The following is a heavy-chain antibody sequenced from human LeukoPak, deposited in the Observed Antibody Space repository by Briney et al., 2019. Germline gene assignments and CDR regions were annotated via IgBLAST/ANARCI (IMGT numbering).Heavy chain of an antibody. D-gene: IGHD1-26*01. Sequence: GGSLRLSCAASGFIFDDYGMSWVRQAPGKELEWVSGINWNGGSTGYADSVKGRFTISRDNAKNSLYLQMNSLRAEDTALYYCARAHYSGSFGYWGQGTLVTVSS. V-gene: IGHV3-20*04. CDR2: INWNGGST. CDR1: GFIFDDYG. J-gene: IGHJ4*02. CDR3: ARAHYSGSFGY.